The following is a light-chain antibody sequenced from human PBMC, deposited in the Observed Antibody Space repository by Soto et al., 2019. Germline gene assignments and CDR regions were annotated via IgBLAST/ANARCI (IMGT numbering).Light chain of an antibody. CDR2: KAS. CDR1: QSISSW. Sequence: DIQMTQSPSTLSASVGDRVTITCRASQSISSWLAWYQQKPGKAPKLLIYKASSLESGVPSRFSGSGSGTESTLTISSLQPDDFATYYCQQYNSYSLTFGQGTKLEIK. J-gene: IGKJ2*01. V-gene: IGKV1-5*03. CDR3: QQYNSYSLT.